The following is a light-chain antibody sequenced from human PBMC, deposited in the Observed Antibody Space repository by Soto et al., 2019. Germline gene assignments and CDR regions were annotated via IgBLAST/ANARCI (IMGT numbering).Light chain of an antibody. CDR2: ATS. V-gene: IGKV3-20*01. CDR1: QSVIRY. J-gene: IGKJ1*01. CDR3: QQYGSSPWT. Sequence: EIVLTQSPATLSLSPWERATLSCRASQSVIRYLAWYQQRPGQAPRLLIYATSNRATGIPDRFSGSGSGTDFTLTISRLEPEDFAVYYCQQYGSSPWTFGQGTKVDIK.